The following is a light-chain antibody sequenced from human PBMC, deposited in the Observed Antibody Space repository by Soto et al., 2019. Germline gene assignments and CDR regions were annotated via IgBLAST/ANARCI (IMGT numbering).Light chain of an antibody. Sequence: DIQMTQSPSTLSAAVVDRVTITCRASQSISSWLAWYQQKPGKAPKLLIYAASSLQSGVPSRGTGSGSATDFTLTISSLQPEDVATYYCQQRETFGQGTKVDIK. CDR2: AAS. CDR1: QSISSW. J-gene: IGKJ1*01. CDR3: QQRET. V-gene: IGKV1-39*01.